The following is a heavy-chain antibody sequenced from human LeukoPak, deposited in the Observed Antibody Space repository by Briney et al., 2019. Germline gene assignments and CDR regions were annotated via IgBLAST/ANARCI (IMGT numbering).Heavy chain of an antibody. J-gene: IGHJ4*02. CDR1: GLSLVTRGVA. CDR3: GHIFDSSPYS. D-gene: IGHD3-22*01. CDR2: IYWNDDK. V-gene: IGHV2-5*01. Sequence: AGPTLRHSSPALTLTCTISGLSLVTRGVAVALIRHPPVKALQWLALIYWNDDKRYSPSLRSRLTITNDASKNQVALTMTNVDPADTGTYYCGHIFDSSPYSWGQGTLVTVSS.